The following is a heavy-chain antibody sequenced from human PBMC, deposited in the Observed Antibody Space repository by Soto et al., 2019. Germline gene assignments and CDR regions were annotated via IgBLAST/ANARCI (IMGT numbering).Heavy chain of an antibody. CDR2: IWYDGSNK. J-gene: IGHJ6*03. D-gene: IGHD3-10*01. CDR3: ARWIGSGPPYYYYYMDV. Sequence: GGSLRLSCAASGFTFSSYGMHWVRQAPGKGLEWVAVIWYDGSNKYYADSVKGRFTISRDNSKNTLYLQMNSLRAEDTAVYYCARWIGSGPPYYYYYMDVWGKGTTVTVS. V-gene: IGHV3-33*01. CDR1: GFTFSSYG.